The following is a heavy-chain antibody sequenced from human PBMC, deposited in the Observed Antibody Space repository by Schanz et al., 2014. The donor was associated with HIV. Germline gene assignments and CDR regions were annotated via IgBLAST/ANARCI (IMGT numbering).Heavy chain of an antibody. Sequence: QVQLVQSGAEVKKPGASVKVSCKASGNTFTGYYVHWVRQAPGQGLEWMGWIKPNSGETKFARKFQGRVTMTRDTSINTAYMELRRLTYDDTAVYFCTRSRYELHWLDLWGQGTLVTVSS. CDR1: GNTFTGYY. V-gene: IGHV1-2*02. D-gene: IGHD5-12*01. CDR3: TRSRYELHWLDL. J-gene: IGHJ5*02. CDR2: IKPNSGET.